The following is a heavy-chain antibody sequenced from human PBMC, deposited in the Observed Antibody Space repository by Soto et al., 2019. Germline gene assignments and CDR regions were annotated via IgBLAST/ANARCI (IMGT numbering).Heavy chain of an antibody. D-gene: IGHD5-12*01. J-gene: IGHJ4*02. CDR3: ARHEDSGYDRPVDY. Sequence: QLQLQESGPGLVKPSETLSLTCTVSGGSISSSSYYWGWIRQPPGKGLEWIGSIYYSGSTYYNPSLKSRVTISVDTSKNQFSLKLSSVTAADTAVYYCARHEDSGYDRPVDYWGQGTLVTVSS. CDR1: GGSISSSSYY. CDR2: IYYSGST. V-gene: IGHV4-39*01.